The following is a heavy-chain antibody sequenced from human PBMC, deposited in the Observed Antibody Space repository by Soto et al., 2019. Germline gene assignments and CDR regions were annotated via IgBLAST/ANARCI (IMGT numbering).Heavy chain of an antibody. V-gene: IGHV1-69*06. CDR2: IIPMFGTA. D-gene: IGHD1-20*01. Sequence: SVKVSCKASGGTFSSYAISWVRQAPGQGLEWMGGIIPMFGTANYAQKFQGRVTITADKSTSTAYMELSSLRSEDTAVYYCARVYRYNWRGRKNWFELWGQGTLVTVSS. CDR3: ARVYRYNWRGRKNWFEL. J-gene: IGHJ5*02. CDR1: GGTFSSYA.